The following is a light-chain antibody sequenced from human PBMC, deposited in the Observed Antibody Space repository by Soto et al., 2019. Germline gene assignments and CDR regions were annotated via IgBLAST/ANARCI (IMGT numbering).Light chain of an antibody. J-gene: IGKJ1*01. V-gene: IGKV1-5*01. Sequence: GDIVTISCRASQTISNWLALYQQKPGKAPKLLIYDASSLESGVPSRFSGSGSGTEFTLTISSLQPDDFATYYCQHYNSYSEAFGQGTKVDIK. CDR2: DAS. CDR3: QHYNSYSEA. CDR1: QTISNW.